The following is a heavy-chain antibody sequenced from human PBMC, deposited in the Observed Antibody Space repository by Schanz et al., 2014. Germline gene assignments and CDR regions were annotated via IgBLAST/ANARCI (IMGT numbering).Heavy chain of an antibody. D-gene: IGHD2-15*01. Sequence: EVQLVESGGGLVKPGGSLRLSCAASGFTFSSYSMNWVRQAPGKGLEWVSSISHSGGSKYYTDSVKGRFTISRDNSENTLYLQMNSQSADDTTVIYCGKEMGYFSCGTSYDYYYYGLDVWGQGTTVTVSS. CDR3: GKEMGYFSCGTSYDYYYYGLDV. CDR2: ISHSGGSK. J-gene: IGHJ6*02. CDR1: GFTFSSYS. V-gene: IGHV3-23*04.